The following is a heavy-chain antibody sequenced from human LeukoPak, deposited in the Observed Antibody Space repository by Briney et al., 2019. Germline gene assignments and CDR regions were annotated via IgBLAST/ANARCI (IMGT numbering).Heavy chain of an antibody. J-gene: IGHJ4*02. Sequence: GRSLRLSCAASGVTFSNCAMHWVRQAPGKGLEGVAVVWYDGSNEYYADSVKGRFTISRDNSKDTLYLQMNSLRAEDTAVYYCVRDRYSSSSGGSFDYWGQGTLVTVSS. D-gene: IGHD6-19*01. CDR1: GVTFSNCA. V-gene: IGHV3-33*01. CDR2: VWYDGSNE. CDR3: VRDRYSSSSGGSFDY.